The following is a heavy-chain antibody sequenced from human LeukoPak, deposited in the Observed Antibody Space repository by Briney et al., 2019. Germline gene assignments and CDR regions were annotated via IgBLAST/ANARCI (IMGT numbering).Heavy chain of an antibody. D-gene: IGHD3-3*01. Sequence: GGSLRLSCAASGFTFDDYAMHWVRQAPGKGLEWVSGISWNSGCIGYADSVKGRFTISRDNAKNSLYLQMNSLRAEDTALYYCAKANDHDFWSGYFFDYWGQGTLVTVSS. J-gene: IGHJ4*02. CDR2: ISWNSGCI. CDR1: GFTFDDYA. V-gene: IGHV3-9*01. CDR3: AKANDHDFWSGYFFDY.